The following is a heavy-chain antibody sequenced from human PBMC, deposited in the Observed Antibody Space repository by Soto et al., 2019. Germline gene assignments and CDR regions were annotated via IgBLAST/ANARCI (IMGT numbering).Heavy chain of an antibody. Sequence: PGVSLRLSCAASGFTFSTYAMNWVRQAPGKGLEWVSGLSGGGAFTYYADSVKGRFTISRDDSKNTLYLQMNSLRVDDTAVYYCAKSGPTNYFDHWGQGTPVTV. CDR2: LSGGGAFT. V-gene: IGHV3-23*01. J-gene: IGHJ4*02. CDR1: GFTFSTYA. CDR3: AKSGPTNYFDH.